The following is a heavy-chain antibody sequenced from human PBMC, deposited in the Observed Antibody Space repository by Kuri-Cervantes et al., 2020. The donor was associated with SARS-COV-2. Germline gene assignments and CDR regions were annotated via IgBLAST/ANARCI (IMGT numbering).Heavy chain of an antibody. CDR1: GFTFSSYG. D-gene: IGHD6-6*01. Sequence: GEFLKISCAASGFTFSSYGIHWVRQAPGKGLEWVAVISYDGSDKYYADSVKGRFTISRDNSKNTLYLQMNSLRAEDTAVYYCAKDPASLRRQLGGSSNYYGMDVWGQGTTVTVSS. J-gene: IGHJ6*02. V-gene: IGHV3-30*18. CDR3: AKDPASLRRQLGGSSNYYGMDV. CDR2: ISYDGSDK.